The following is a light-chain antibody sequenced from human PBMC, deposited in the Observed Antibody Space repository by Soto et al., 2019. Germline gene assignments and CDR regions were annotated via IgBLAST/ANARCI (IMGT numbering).Light chain of an antibody. CDR2: DAS. J-gene: IGKJ5*01. Sequence: EIVMTQSPATLSLSPGERATLSCWASQSINSKLAWYQHRPGQAPRLLIYDASTRAAGISARFSGSGSGTDFTLTISSLQSEDFAVYYCQQYNNWRSITFGQGTRLEI. CDR3: QQYNNWRSIT. V-gene: IGKV3-15*01. CDR1: QSINSK.